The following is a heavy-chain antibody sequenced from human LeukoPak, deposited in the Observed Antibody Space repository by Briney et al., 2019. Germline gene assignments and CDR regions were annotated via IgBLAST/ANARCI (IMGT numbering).Heavy chain of an antibody. CDR2: ISYDGNNK. CDR3: AREGYDYVWGSFNFDY. Sequence: GGSLRLSCAASGFTFTNYAVHWVRQAPGKGLEWVALISYDGNNKYYADSVKGRFTISRDNAKNTLYLQMNSLRAEDMAVYYCAREGYDYVWGSFNFDYWGQGTLVTVSS. J-gene: IGHJ4*02. D-gene: IGHD3-16*01. CDR1: GFTFTNYA. V-gene: IGHV3-30*04.